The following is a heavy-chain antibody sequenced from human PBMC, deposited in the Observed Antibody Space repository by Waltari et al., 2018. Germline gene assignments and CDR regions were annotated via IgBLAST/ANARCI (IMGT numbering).Heavy chain of an antibody. CDR2: IYYSGTT. CDR3: AGLTGATKPFRFDY. D-gene: IGHD1-20*01. Sequence: QLHLQESGPGLVKPSETLSLNCSVSGDSINSRTYYWGWIRQPPGKGLEWIGSIYYSGTTYYNPSLKCRVTISIDTSKNQFSVRLSSVTAADTAFYYCAGLTGATKPFRFDYWGQGILATVSS. V-gene: IGHV4-39*01. CDR1: GDSINSRTYY. J-gene: IGHJ4*02.